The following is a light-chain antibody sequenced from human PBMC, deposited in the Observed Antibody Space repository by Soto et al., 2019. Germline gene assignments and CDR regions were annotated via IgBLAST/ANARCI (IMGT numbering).Light chain of an antibody. J-gene: IGKJ5*01. Sequence: EIVLTQSPATLSFSPGERATLACRASQSVRSYLAWYQHKPGQAPRLLIHDASSRATGIPARFSGSGSGTDFTLTISSLEPEDFAVYYCQQRTNWPSYTFGQGTRLEIK. V-gene: IGKV3-11*01. CDR2: DAS. CDR3: QQRTNWPSYT. CDR1: QSVRSY.